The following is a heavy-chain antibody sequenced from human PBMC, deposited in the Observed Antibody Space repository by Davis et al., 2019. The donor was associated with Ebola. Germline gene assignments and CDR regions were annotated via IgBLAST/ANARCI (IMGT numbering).Heavy chain of an antibody. CDR1: GGSISSSSYY. CDR3: ARGAVAVPRPGHDY. J-gene: IGHJ4*02. CDR2: IYYSGST. Sequence: SETLSLTCTVSGGSISSSSYYWGWIRQPPGKGLEWIGSIYYSGSTYYNPSLKSRVTISVDTSKNQFSLKLSSVTAADTAVYYCARGAVAVPRPGHDYWGQGTLVTVSS. V-gene: IGHV4-39*01.